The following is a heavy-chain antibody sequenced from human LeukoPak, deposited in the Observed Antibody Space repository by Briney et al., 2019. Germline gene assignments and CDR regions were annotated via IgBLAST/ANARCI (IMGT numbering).Heavy chain of an antibody. D-gene: IGHD3-16*02. CDR2: ISWNGAYI. Sequence: GGSLRLSCAASGVNFDDYAMEWARHAPGEGLEWVSVISWNGAYIAYADSVKGRFTISRDDAKNSMYLHMNSLRAEDTASYYCAKGQGRYSPYNYYYMDVWGKGTTVIVSS. J-gene: IGHJ6*03. V-gene: IGHV3-9*01. CDR1: GVNFDDYA. CDR3: AKGQGRYSPYNYYYMDV.